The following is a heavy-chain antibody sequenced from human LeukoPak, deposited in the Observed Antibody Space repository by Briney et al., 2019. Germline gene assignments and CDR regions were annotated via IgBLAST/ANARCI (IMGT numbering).Heavy chain of an antibody. J-gene: IGHJ6*03. CDR2: IYTSGST. D-gene: IGHD6-6*01. CDR1: GGSISSYY. CDR3: ARGRYSSSSYYYYYMDV. V-gene: IGHV4-4*07. Sequence: SETLSLTCTVSGGSISSYYWSWIRQPAGKGLEWIGRIYTSGSTNYNPSLKSRVTMSVDTSKNQFSLKLSSVTAADTAVYYCARGRYSSSSYYYYYMDVWGKGTTVTVSS.